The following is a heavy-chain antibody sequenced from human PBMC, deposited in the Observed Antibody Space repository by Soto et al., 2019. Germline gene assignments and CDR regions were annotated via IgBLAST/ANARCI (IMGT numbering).Heavy chain of an antibody. CDR1: GFTFSSYW. CDR3: VRDRGYNAFDY. Sequence: PGGSLRLSCAASGFTFSSYWMHWVRQARGKGLVWVSRINSDGSSTSYADSAKGRFTISKDNAENSLELHMNRLRVEDTAVYYCVRDRGYNAFDYWGLGTLVTVSS. V-gene: IGHV3-74*01. CDR2: INSDGSST. J-gene: IGHJ4*02. D-gene: IGHD5-18*01.